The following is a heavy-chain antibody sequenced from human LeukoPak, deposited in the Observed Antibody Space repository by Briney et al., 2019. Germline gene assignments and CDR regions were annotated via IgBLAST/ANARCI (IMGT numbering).Heavy chain of an antibody. V-gene: IGHV3-23*01. CDR1: GFSFSSYD. CDR3: AREAVAGRDYYYYGMDV. Sequence: GGSLRRSCAASGFSFSSYDVNWVRQAPGKGLEWVSGISNSGGSTYYADSVKGRFTISRDNSKNTLYLQMNSLRAEDTAVYYCAREAVAGRDYYYYGMDVWGQGTTVTVSS. J-gene: IGHJ6*02. D-gene: IGHD6-19*01. CDR2: ISNSGGST.